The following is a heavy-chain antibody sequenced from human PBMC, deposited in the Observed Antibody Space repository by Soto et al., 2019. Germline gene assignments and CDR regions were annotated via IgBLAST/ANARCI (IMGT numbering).Heavy chain of an antibody. V-gene: IGHV2-5*02. CDR1: GFSLSTDGVG. Sequence: QITLKESGPTLVKPTQTLTLTCTFSGFSLSTDGVGVGWIRQPPGKALEWLALIYWDDEKRYSPSLRNRLTVTKDTSKYQVVLTMLNVDPVDTATYYCAHHPNWGFSDFDSWGQGALFTVSS. D-gene: IGHD7-27*01. J-gene: IGHJ4*02. CDR2: IYWDDEK. CDR3: AHHPNWGFSDFDS.